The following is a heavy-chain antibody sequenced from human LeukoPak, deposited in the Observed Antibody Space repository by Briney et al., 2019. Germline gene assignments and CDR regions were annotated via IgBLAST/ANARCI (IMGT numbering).Heavy chain of an antibody. CDR2: ISYDGSNK. J-gene: IGHJ4*02. V-gene: IGHV3-30-3*01. CDR3: ARDTEGHLDY. CDR1: GFTFSSYA. Sequence: QPGGSLRLSCAASGFTFSSYAMHWVRQAPGKGLEWVAVISYDGSNKYYADSVKGRFTISRDNSKNTLYLQMNSLRAEDTAVYYCARDTEGHLDYWGQGTLVTVSS.